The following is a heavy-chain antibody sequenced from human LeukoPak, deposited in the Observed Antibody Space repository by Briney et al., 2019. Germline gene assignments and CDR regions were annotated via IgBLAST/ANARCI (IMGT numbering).Heavy chain of an antibody. Sequence: PGGSLRLSCAASGFTFSRVWMNWVRQAPGKGLEWVANINQDGSQKYYVDSVKGRFTISRDNAKNSLYLQMNSVRAEDTAVYYCARDPSNILGANFDHWGQGTLVTVSS. CDR2: INQDGSQK. D-gene: IGHD1-26*01. V-gene: IGHV3-7*01. CDR1: GFTFSRVW. CDR3: ARDPSNILGANFDH. J-gene: IGHJ4*02.